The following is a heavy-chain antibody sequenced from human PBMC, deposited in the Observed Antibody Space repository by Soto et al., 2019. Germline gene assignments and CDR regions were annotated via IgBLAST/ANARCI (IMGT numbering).Heavy chain of an antibody. CDR2: IKEDGSEE. V-gene: IGHV3-7*01. D-gene: IGHD2-2*01. CDR1: GFTFSTYW. Sequence: EVQLVQSGGDLVQPGGSLRLSCVASGFTFSTYWMTWFRQAPGMGLEWVAGIKEDGSEEVYVDSVKGRFSISRDNAKTSLYLQLNSLRAEDTAVYYCATAISSPFSNFDYWGQVSLVTVSS. J-gene: IGHJ4*02. CDR3: ATAISSPFSNFDY.